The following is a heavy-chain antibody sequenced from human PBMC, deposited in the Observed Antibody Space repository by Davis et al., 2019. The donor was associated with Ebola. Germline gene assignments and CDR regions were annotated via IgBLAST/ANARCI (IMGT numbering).Heavy chain of an antibody. V-gene: IGHV4-34*01. J-gene: IGHJ6*02. CDR3: ARVVHYYYGMDV. CDR1: GGSFSGYY. Sequence: ETLSLTCAVYGGSFSGYYWSWIRQPPGKGLEWIGEINHSGSTNYNPSLKSRVTISVDTSKNQFSLQLNSVTPEDTAVYYCARVVHYYYGMDVWGQGTTVTVSS. CDR2: INHSGST.